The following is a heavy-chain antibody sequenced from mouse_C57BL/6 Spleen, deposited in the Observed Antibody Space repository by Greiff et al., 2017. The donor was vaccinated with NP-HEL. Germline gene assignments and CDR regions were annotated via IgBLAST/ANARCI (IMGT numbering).Heavy chain of an antibody. Sequence: EVKLVESGGGLVKPGGSLKLSCAASGFTFSDYGMHWVRQAPEKGLEWVAYISSGSSTIYYADTVKGRFTISRDNAKNTLFLQMTSLRSEDTAMYYCARRDYGSSFPDWYFDVWGTGTTVTVSS. CDR3: ARRDYGSSFPDWYFDV. D-gene: IGHD1-1*01. CDR2: ISSGSSTI. V-gene: IGHV5-17*01. J-gene: IGHJ1*03. CDR1: GFTFSDYG.